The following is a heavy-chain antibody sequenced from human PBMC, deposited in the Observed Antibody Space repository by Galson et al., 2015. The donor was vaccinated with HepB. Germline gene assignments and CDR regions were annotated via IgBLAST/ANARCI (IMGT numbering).Heavy chain of an antibody. Sequence: SLRLSCAASGFTFDDYAMHWVRQAPGKGLEWVSGISWNSGSIGHADSVKGRFTISRDNAKNSLYLQMNSLRAEDTALYYCAKVSLQQLATKDSNYYYYYYMDVWGKGTTVTVSS. CDR1: GFTFDDYA. CDR2: ISWNSGSI. D-gene: IGHD6-13*01. J-gene: IGHJ6*03. CDR3: AKVSLQQLATKDSNYYYYYYMDV. V-gene: IGHV3-9*01.